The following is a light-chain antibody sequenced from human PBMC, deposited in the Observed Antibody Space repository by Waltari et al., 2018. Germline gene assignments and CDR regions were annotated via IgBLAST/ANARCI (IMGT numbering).Light chain of an antibody. CDR3: SSYAGSSKGV. V-gene: IGLV2-23*02. CDR2: AVS. CDR1: SSDVGNYKR. Sequence: QSALTQPASVSGSPGQSITISCTGTSSDVGNYKRVSWYQQHPGKAPKLMLYAVSKRASVVSDRFSGSKSGDMASLTISGLQPEDEAEYFCSSYAGSSKGVFGGGTKVTVL. J-gene: IGLJ2*01.